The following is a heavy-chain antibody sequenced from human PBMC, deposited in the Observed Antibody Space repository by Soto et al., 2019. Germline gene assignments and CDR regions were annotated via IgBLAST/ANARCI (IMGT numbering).Heavy chain of an antibody. CDR3: ASRPSGWAPFDY. V-gene: IGHV4-39*01. CDR2: IYYSGST. J-gene: IGHJ4*02. Sequence: PSETLSLTCTVSGGSISSSSYYWGWIRQPPGKGLEWIGSIYYSGSTYYNPSLKSRVTISVDTSKNQFSLKLSSVTAADTAVYYCASRPSGWAPFDYWGQGTLVTVSS. D-gene: IGHD6-19*01. CDR1: GGSISSSSYY.